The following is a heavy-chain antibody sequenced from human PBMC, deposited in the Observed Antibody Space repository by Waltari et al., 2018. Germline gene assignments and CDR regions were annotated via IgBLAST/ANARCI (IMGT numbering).Heavy chain of an antibody. J-gene: IGHJ1*01. D-gene: IGHD3-3*01. CDR1: GYSFTEQS. V-gene: IGHV1-69-2*01. CDR2: VDPEDGET. CDR3: MTLPIFGLVIKNY. Sequence: EVHLTQSGAEVKKPGATVKISCKASGYSFTEQSLPWVRQAPGKGPEWIGRVDPEDGETTLAEKFEGRVTITADTSTDTAYMDLSRLRSEDTALYYCMTLPIFGLVIKNYWGQGTLVTVSS.